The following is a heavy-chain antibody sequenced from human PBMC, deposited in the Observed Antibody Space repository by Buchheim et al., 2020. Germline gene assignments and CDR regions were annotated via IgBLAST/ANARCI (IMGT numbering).Heavy chain of an antibody. D-gene: IGHD3-10*01. V-gene: IGHV4-34*01. J-gene: IGHJ6*02. CDR1: GGSFSGYY. Sequence: QVQLQQWGAGLLKPSETLSLPCAVYGGSFSGYYWSWIRQPPGKGLEWIGEINHSGSTHYNPSLKSRVTISVATSKNPFSLKLSSVTAADTAVYYCARVRRGSWSYYNVRHYYYGMDVWGQGTT. CDR2: INHSGST. CDR3: ARVRRGSWSYYNVRHYYYGMDV.